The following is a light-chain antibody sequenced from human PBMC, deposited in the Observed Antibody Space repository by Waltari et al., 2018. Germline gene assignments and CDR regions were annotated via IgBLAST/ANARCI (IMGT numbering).Light chain of an antibody. Sequence: QSALTQPPSASGSPGQSVTISCTGTSSDVGGYNYVSWYQQHPGKAPKLMIYEVSKRPAGVPDRCPGSKSGNTASLTVAGLQAEDEADYYCSSDAGSNNVVFGGGTKLTVL. CDR2: EVS. J-gene: IGLJ2*01. CDR1: SSDVGGYNY. V-gene: IGLV2-8*01. CDR3: SSDAGSNNVV.